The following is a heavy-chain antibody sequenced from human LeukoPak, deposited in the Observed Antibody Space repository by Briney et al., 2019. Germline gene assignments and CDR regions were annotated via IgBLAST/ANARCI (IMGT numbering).Heavy chain of an antibody. J-gene: IGHJ5*02. Sequence: ASVKVSCKASGYTFTGYYMHWVRQAPGQGLEWMGWINPNSGGTNYAQKFQGRVTMTRDTSISTAYMELSRLRSDDTAVYYCARGRIAVARGPWPYNWFDPWGQGTLVTVSS. CDR3: ARGRIAVARGPWPYNWFDP. CDR2: INPNSGGT. V-gene: IGHV1-2*02. CDR1: GYTFTGYY. D-gene: IGHD6-19*01.